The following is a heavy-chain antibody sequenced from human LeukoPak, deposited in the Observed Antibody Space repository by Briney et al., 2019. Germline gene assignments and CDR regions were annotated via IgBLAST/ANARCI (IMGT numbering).Heavy chain of an antibody. CDR2: IYTSGGT. J-gene: IGHJ6*03. CDR1: GGSISSYY. Sequence: SETLSLTCTVSGGSISSYYWSWIRQPAGKGLEWIGRIYTSGGTNYNPSLKSRVTMSVDTSKNQFSLKLSSVTAADTAVYYCARVSFGYYDFWSGSLDIYYYYMDVWGKGTTVTVSS. D-gene: IGHD3-3*01. V-gene: IGHV4-4*07. CDR3: ARVSFGYYDFWSGSLDIYYYYMDV.